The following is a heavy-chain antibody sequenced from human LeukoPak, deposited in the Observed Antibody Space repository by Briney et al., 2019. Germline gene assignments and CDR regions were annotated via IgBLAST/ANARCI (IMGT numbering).Heavy chain of an antibody. V-gene: IGHV4-59*01. Sequence: PSETLSLTCTVSGGSISSYYWSWIRQPPGKGLEWIGYIYYSGSTNYNPSLKRRVTISVDTSKNQFSLKLSSVTAADTAVYYCARGIFGVVSYYYYYYMDVWGKGTTVTVSS. J-gene: IGHJ6*03. CDR2: IYYSGST. D-gene: IGHD3-3*01. CDR1: GGSISSYY. CDR3: ARGIFGVVSYYYYYYMDV.